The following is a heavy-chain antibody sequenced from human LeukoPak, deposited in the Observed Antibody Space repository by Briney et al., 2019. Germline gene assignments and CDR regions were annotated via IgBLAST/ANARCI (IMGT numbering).Heavy chain of an antibody. V-gene: IGHV4-59*08. CDR2: IYYSGST. Sequence: PSETLSLTCTVSGGSISSYYWSWIRQPPGKGLEWLGYIYYSGSTNYNPSLKSRVTISVDTSKNQFSLKLSSVTAADTAVYYCAKAEVSNYVGGVLDYWGQGTLVTVSS. J-gene: IGHJ4*02. CDR3: AKAEVSNYVGGVLDY. CDR1: GGSISSYY. D-gene: IGHD4-11*01.